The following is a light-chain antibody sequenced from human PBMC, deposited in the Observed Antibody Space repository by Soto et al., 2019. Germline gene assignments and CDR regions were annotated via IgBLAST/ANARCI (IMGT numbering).Light chain of an antibody. J-gene: IGKJ1*01. V-gene: IGKV1-39*01. Sequence: DIQMTQSPSSLSASVGDRVTITCRASQSISSYLNWYQQKPGKAPKLLIYAASSLQSGVPSRFSGSGSGTDFTLTISSLQPEDFAVYYCQQYGSSLETFGQGTKVEIK. CDR2: AAS. CDR3: QQYGSSLET. CDR1: QSISSY.